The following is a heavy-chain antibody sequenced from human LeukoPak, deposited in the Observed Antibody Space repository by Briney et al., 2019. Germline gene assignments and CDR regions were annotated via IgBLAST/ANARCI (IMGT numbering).Heavy chain of an antibody. CDR2: IYYSGST. J-gene: IGHJ4*02. CDR1: GGSISSYY. Sequence: SETLSLTCTVSGGSISSYYWSWIRQPPGKGLEWIAYIYYSGSTNYNPSLKSRVTISVDTSKNQFSLKLSSVTAADTAVYYCARVVRYYYGSGSPGTYFDYWGQGTLVTISS. CDR3: ARVVRYYYGSGSPGTYFDY. V-gene: IGHV4-59*08. D-gene: IGHD3-10*01.